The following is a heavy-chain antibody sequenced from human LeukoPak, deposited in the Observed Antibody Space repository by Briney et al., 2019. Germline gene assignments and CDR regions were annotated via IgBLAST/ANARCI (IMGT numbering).Heavy chain of an antibody. CDR2: IYYSGST. V-gene: IGHV4-59*12. D-gene: IGHD3-10*01. CDR3: ARIPMIYYGSGSWANYYYYMDV. Sequence: SETLSLTCTVSGGSISSYYWSWIRQPPGKGLEWIGYIYYSGSTNYNPSLKSRVTISVDTSKNQFSLKLSSVTAADTAVYYCARIPMIYYGSGSWANYYYYMDVWGKGTTVTISS. J-gene: IGHJ6*03. CDR1: GGSISSYY.